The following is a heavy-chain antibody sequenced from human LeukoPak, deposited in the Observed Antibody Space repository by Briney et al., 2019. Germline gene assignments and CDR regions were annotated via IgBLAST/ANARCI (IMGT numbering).Heavy chain of an antibody. J-gene: IGHJ4*02. CDR2: IYHSGST. CDR3: ARTKGTLVRGSFDY. Sequence: SETLSLTCAVSDYSISSGYYWGWIRQPPGKGLEWIASIYHSGSTYYNPSLKSRVTISADTSKNEFSLKVTSVTAADTAVYYCARTKGTLVRGSFDYWGQGILVTVSS. V-gene: IGHV4-38-2*01. D-gene: IGHD3-10*01. CDR1: DYSISSGYY.